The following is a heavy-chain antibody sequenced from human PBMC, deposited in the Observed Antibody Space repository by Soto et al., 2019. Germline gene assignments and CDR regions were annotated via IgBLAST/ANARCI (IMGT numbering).Heavy chain of an antibody. D-gene: IGHD6-13*01. CDR3: ARAAHYSSPFRWFDP. CDR1: GGPISSGGYY. Sequence: QVQLQESGPGLVKPSQTLSLTCTVSGGPISSGGYYWSWIRQHPGKGLEWIGYIYYSGSTYYNPSLKSRVTISVDTSKNQFSLKLSSVTAADTAVYYCARAAHYSSPFRWFDPWGQGTLVTVSS. V-gene: IGHV4-31*03. J-gene: IGHJ5*02. CDR2: IYYSGST.